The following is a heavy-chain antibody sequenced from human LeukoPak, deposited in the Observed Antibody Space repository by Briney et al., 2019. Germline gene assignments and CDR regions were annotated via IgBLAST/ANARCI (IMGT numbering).Heavy chain of an antibody. J-gene: IGHJ4*02. D-gene: IGHD2/OR15-2a*01. Sequence: AGGSLRLSCAASGFTFSSYGMHWVRQAPGKGLEWVAVISYDGSNKYYADSVKGRFAISRDNSKNTLYLQMNSLRAEDTAVYYCAKDSEYAFGYWGQGTLVTVSS. CDR3: AKDSEYAFGY. V-gene: IGHV3-30*18. CDR1: GFTFSSYG. CDR2: ISYDGSNK.